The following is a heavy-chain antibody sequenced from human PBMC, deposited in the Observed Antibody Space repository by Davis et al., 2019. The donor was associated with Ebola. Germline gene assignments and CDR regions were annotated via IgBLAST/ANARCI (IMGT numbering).Heavy chain of an antibody. V-gene: IGHV3-33*01. CDR2: IWYDGSDK. J-gene: IGHJ4*02. CDR3: VRDLGTISGFDY. Sequence: GESLKISCATSGFTFSAHAMHWARQAPGEGLEWVALIWYDGSDKYYSGSVKGRFIISRDNFNNTLYLQMNNLRAEDTAVYYCVRDLGTISGFDYWGQGTLVIVSS. CDR1: GFTFSAHA. D-gene: IGHD1-14*01.